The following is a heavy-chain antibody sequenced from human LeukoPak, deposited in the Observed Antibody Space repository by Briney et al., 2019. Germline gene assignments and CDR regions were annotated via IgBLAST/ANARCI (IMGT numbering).Heavy chain of an antibody. Sequence: ASVKVSCTASGYTFTSYGISWVRQAPGQGLEWMGWISAYNGNTNYAQKLQGRVTMTTDTSTSTAYMELRSLRSDDTAVYYCAREGVYSGYKYYYYGMDVWGQGTTVTVSS. V-gene: IGHV1-18*01. CDR1: GYTFTSYG. CDR2: ISAYNGNT. CDR3: AREGVYSGYKYYYYGMDV. D-gene: IGHD5-12*01. J-gene: IGHJ6*02.